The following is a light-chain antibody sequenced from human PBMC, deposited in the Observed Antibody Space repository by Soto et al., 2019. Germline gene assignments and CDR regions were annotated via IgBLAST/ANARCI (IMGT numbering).Light chain of an antibody. CDR3: QQYGTSPPT. Sequence: EIVLTQSPGTLSLSPGERATLSCQASQSVSSNFLAWYQRKPGQAPRLLIYGASYRATDSPYRFSGRGSGTDFSLTITTLAPKDVGVYYCQQYGTSPPTFGQGTKVEI. CDR2: GAS. J-gene: IGKJ1*01. CDR1: QSVSSNF. V-gene: IGKV3-20*01.